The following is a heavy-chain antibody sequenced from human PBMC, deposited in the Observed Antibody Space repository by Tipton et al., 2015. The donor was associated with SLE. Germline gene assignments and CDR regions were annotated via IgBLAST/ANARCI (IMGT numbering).Heavy chain of an antibody. CDR3: ARGPGDCSGDCYSFHF. Sequence: TLSLTCAVYGGSFSGYYWSWIRQPPGKGLEWIGEINHSGSTNYKPSLKSRVTISVDTSKNQFSLKLTSVTAADTAVYYCARGPGDCSGDCYSFHFWGQGTLVTVSS. J-gene: IGHJ4*02. V-gene: IGHV4-34*01. D-gene: IGHD2-21*01. CDR2: INHSGST. CDR1: GGSFSGYY.